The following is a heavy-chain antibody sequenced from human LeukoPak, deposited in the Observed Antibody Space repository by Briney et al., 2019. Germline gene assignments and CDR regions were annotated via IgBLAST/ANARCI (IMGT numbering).Heavy chain of an antibody. CDR2: INHSGST. CDR1: GGSFSGYY. CDR3: ARGPAGYDSSGYYYSYFDY. Sequence: SETLSLTCAVYGGSFSGYYWSWIRQPPGKGLEWIGEINHSGSTNYNPSLKSRVTISVDTSKNQFSPKLSSVTAADTAVYYCARGPAGYDSSGYYYSYFDYWGQGTLVTVSS. D-gene: IGHD3-22*01. V-gene: IGHV4-34*01. J-gene: IGHJ4*02.